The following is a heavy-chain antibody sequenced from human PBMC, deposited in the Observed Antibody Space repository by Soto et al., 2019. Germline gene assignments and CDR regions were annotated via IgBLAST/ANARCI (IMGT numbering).Heavy chain of an antibody. D-gene: IGHD3-10*01. Sequence: QVQLVQSGAEVKKPGSSVKVSCKASGGTFSSYTISWVRQAPGQGLEWMGRIIPILGIANYARKFQGRVTITADKSTSTAYMELSSLRSEDTAVYYCARDRVPEWFGELSEPYFDYWGQGTLVTVSS. CDR3: ARDRVPEWFGELSEPYFDY. CDR1: GGTFSSYT. CDR2: IIPILGIA. V-gene: IGHV1-69*08. J-gene: IGHJ4*02.